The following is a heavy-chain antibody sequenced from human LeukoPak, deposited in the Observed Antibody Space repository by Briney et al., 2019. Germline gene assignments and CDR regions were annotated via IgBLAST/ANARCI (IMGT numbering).Heavy chain of an antibody. V-gene: IGHV3-21*01. J-gene: IGHJ4*02. CDR3: ARDRYPHYDILTGYTSD. Sequence: GGSLRLSCAASGFTFSSYSMNWVRQAPGKGLEWVSSISSSSSYIYYADPVKGRFTISRDNAKNSLYLQMNSLRAEDTAVYYCARDRYPHYDILTGYTSDWGQGTLVTVSS. CDR2: ISSSSSYI. D-gene: IGHD3-9*01. CDR1: GFTFSSYS.